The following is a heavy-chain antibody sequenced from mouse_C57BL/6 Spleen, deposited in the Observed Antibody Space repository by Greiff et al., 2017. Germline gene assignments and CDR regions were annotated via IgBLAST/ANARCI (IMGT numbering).Heavy chain of an antibody. CDR2: IDPANGNT. J-gene: IGHJ2*01. CDR1: GFKIKNTY. Sequence: EVQLQQSVAELVRPGASVKLSCTASGFKIKNTYMHWVKQRPEQGLEWIGRIDPANGNTTYAPKFQGKATLTADTSSNTAYLQLISLTSEDTAIYYCARITTVGPHYWGQGTTLTVSS. D-gene: IGHD1-1*01. CDR3: ARITTVGPHY. V-gene: IGHV14-3*01.